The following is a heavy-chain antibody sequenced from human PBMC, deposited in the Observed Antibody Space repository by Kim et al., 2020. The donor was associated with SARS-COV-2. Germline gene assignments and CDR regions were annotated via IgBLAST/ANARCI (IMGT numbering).Heavy chain of an antibody. CDR3: ARVGLLRYFDWLFRFDP. J-gene: IGHJ5*02. CDR2: INHSGST. Sequence: SETLSLTCAVYGGSFSGYYWSWIRQPPGKGLEWIGEINHSGSTNYNPSLKSRVTISVDTSKNQFSLKLSSVTAADTAVYYCARVGLLRYFDWLFRFDPWGQGTLVTVSS. V-gene: IGHV4-34*01. CDR1: GGSFSGYY. D-gene: IGHD3-9*01.